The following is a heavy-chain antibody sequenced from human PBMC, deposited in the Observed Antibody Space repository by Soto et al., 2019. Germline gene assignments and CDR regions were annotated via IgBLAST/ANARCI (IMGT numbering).Heavy chain of an antibody. CDR1: GFTFSSYS. D-gene: IGHD2-2*01. CDR3: ARGEVAGPPAIVAPMDV. V-gene: IGHV3-21*01. Sequence: GGSLRLSCAASGFTFSSYSMNWVRQAPGKGLEWVSSISSNSGYIYYADSVKGRFTISRDNAKNSLYLQMNSLRADDTAAYFCARGEVAGPPAIVAPMDVWGQGTTFTVSS. J-gene: IGHJ6*02. CDR2: ISSNSGYI.